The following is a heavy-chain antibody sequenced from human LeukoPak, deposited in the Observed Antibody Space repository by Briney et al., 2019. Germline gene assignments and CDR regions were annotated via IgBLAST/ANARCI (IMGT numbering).Heavy chain of an antibody. CDR3: ARPDSSGYYYFDY. CDR1: GFTFDDYA. V-gene: IGHV3-9*01. J-gene: IGHJ4*02. Sequence: PGRSLRLSCAASGFTFDDYAMHWVRQAPGKGLEWVSGISWNSGSIGYADSVKGRFTISRDNAKNSLYLQMNSLRAEDTAVYYCARPDSSGYYYFDYWGQGTLVTVSS. CDR2: ISWNSGSI. D-gene: IGHD3-22*01.